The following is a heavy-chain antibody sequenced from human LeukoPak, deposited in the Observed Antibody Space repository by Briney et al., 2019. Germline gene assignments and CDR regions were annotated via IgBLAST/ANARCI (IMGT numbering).Heavy chain of an antibody. CDR3: ARVYDYVWGSYHMYYFDY. D-gene: IGHD3-16*02. Sequence: TGGSLRLSCAASGFTFSSYEMNWVRQAPGKGLEWISYISSSGTTIYYADSVKGRFTISRDNAENSLYLQMNSLRAEDTAVYYCARVYDYVWGSYHMYYFDYWGQGTLVTVSS. CDR1: GFTFSSYE. CDR2: ISSSGTTI. V-gene: IGHV3-48*03. J-gene: IGHJ4*02.